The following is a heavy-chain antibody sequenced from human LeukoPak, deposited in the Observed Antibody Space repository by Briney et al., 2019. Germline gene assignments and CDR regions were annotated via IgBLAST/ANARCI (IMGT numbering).Heavy chain of an antibody. D-gene: IGHD5-18*01. J-gene: IGHJ4*02. CDR3: AREAYSYGHTSQAFDY. CDR1: GGSISSYY. Sequence: SETLSLTCTVSGGSISSYYRSWIRQPAGKPLEWIGRIYSSGDTSYNPSLKSRVTMSVHTSKNQFSLRLTSVTAADTAVYYCAREAYSYGHTSQAFDYWGQGTLVTVSS. CDR2: IYSSGDT. V-gene: IGHV4-4*07.